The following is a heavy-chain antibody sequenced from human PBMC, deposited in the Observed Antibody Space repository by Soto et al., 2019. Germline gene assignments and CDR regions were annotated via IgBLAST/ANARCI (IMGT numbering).Heavy chain of an antibody. J-gene: IGHJ4*02. V-gene: IGHV4-39*01. CDR1: GGSISSGSYY. D-gene: IGHD6-19*01. CDR3: ARESSGCDY. Sequence: SETLSLTCTVSGGSISSGSYYRGWIRQPPGKGLEWIGSIYYSGNTYYNPSLKSRVTISVDTSKNQFSLKLSSVTAADTAVYYCARESSGCDYWGQGTLVTVSS. CDR2: IYYSGNT.